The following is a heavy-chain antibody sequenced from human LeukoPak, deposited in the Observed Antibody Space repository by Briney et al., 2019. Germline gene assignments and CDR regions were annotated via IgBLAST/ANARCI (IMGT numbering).Heavy chain of an antibody. V-gene: IGHV3-66*01. Sequence: PGGSLRLSCAASGFTVSSNYMSWVRQAPGKGLEWVSVIYSGGSTYYADSVKGRFTISRDNSKNTLYLQMNSLRAEDTAVYYCARDLVIQLWFGGPIDYWGQGTLVTVSS. D-gene: IGHD5-18*01. CDR2: IYSGGST. CDR1: GFTVSSNY. CDR3: ARDLVIQLWFGGPIDY. J-gene: IGHJ4*02.